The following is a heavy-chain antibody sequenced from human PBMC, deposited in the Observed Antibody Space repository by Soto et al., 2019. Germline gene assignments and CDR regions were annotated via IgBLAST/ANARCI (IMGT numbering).Heavy chain of an antibody. CDR1: GGSFSGYY. V-gene: IGHV4-34*01. D-gene: IGHD2-8*01. CDR2: INHSGST. Sequence: SETLSLTCAVYGGSFSGYYWSWVRQPPGKGLEWIGKINHSGSTNYNPSLKSRVTISVDTSKNQFSLKLSSVTAADTAVYYCARGIRYCTNGVCYRDRIDYWGQGTVVTVSS. J-gene: IGHJ4*02. CDR3: ARGIRYCTNGVCYRDRIDY.